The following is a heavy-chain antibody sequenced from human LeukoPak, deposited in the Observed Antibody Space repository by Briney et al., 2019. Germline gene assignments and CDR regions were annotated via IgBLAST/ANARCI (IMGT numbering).Heavy chain of an antibody. CDR1: GYTFTSYY. J-gene: IGHJ4*02. Sequence: ASVRVSCKASGYTFTSYYMHWVRQAPGQGLEWMGIINPSGGSTSYAQKFQGRVTMTRDTSTSTAYMELRSLRSDDTAVYYCARVGATGDWGQGTLVTVSS. CDR3: ARVGATGD. CDR2: INPSGGST. V-gene: IGHV1-46*01. D-gene: IGHD1-26*01.